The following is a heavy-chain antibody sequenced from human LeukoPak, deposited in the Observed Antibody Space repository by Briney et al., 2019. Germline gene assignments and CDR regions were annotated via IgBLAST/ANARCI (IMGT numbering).Heavy chain of an antibody. V-gene: IGHV4-4*07. CDR1: GGYISSDY. Sequence: SETLSLTCTVSGGYISSDYWSWIRQPAGKGLEWIGHIYTSGSTNYNPSLKSRVTMSVDTSKNHFSLKLTSVTAADTAVYFCVRDGIVGASSAFDMWGQGTMVTGSS. J-gene: IGHJ3*02. D-gene: IGHD1-26*01. CDR2: IYTSGST. CDR3: VRDGIVGASSAFDM.